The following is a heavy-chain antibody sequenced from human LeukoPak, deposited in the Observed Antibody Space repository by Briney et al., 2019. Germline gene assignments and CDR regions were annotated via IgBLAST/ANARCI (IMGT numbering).Heavy chain of an antibody. Sequence: GASVKVSCKASRYTFTGYYMHWVRQAPGQGLEWMGWINPNSGGTNYAQKFQGRVTMTRDTSISTAYMELSRLRSDDTAVYYCARAKMSYYDSSGYYNPAVWFDPWGQGTLVTVSS. D-gene: IGHD3-22*01. V-gene: IGHV1-2*02. J-gene: IGHJ5*02. CDR2: INPNSGGT. CDR1: RYTFTGYY. CDR3: ARAKMSYYDSSGYYNPAVWFDP.